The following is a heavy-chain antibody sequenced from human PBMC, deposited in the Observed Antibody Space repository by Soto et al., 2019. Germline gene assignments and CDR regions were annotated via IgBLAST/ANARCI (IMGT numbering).Heavy chain of an antibody. CDR2: INQDGSEK. CDR3: STSFNY. Sequence: TGRFLRLSCAASGFTFSSYWMHWVRQAPGKGLEWVANINQDGSEKHYVDSVKGRFTISRDNAKNSLYLQMSSLTAEDSALYYCSTSFNYWGQGSLVTASS. CDR1: GFTFSSYW. J-gene: IGHJ4*02. V-gene: IGHV3-7*01.